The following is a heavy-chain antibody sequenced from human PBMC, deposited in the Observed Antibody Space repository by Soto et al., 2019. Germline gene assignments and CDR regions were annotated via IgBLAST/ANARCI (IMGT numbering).Heavy chain of an antibody. Sequence: GWSLRLSCAASGFTFSSFEMNWVRQAPGKGLEWVSKIGSSGSTIWYADSVKGRFTISRDNAKNSLYLQMNSLRGEDTAVYYGARAAYSSSYYFDSWGQRTLLTV. CDR3: ARAAYSSSYYFDS. D-gene: IGHD6-6*01. CDR1: GFTFSSFE. CDR2: IGSSGSTI. J-gene: IGHJ4*02. V-gene: IGHV3-48*03.